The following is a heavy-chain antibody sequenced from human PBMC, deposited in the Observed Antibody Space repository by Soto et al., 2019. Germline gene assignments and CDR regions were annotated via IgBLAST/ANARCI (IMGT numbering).Heavy chain of an antibody. CDR3: AKIPHSSSWYLDAFDI. V-gene: IGHV3-23*01. J-gene: IGHJ3*02. Sequence: PGGSLRLSCAASGFTFSSYAMSWVRQAPGKGLEWVSAISGSGGSTYYADSVKGRFTISRDNSKNTLYLQMNSLRAEDTAVYYCAKIPHSSSWYLDAFDIWGQGTMVPVS. CDR1: GFTFSSYA. D-gene: IGHD6-13*01. CDR2: ISGSGGST.